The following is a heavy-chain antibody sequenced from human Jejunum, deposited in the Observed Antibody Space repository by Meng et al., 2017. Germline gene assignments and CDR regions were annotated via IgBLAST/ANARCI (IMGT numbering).Heavy chain of an antibody. J-gene: IGHJ4*02. D-gene: IGHD2-15*01. V-gene: IGHV4-30-4*01. Sequence: QVQLQESGPGLVKPSQTLSLTCTVSGASISGADYYWSWIRQPPGKGLEWIGYIYYSGATYSNPSLKSRATISIDTSKNQFSLRLTSVTAADTAMYYCVRQRYCSAGSCYSDSWGQGTLVTVSS. CDR2: IYYSGAT. CDR1: GASISGADYY. CDR3: VRQRYCSAGSCYSDS.